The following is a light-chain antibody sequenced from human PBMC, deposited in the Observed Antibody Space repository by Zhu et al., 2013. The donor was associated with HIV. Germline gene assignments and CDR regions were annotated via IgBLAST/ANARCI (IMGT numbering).Light chain of an antibody. CDR1: QSISDN. J-gene: IGKJ2*03. CDR2: GAS. Sequence: EILMTQSPAILSVSPGERATLSCRASQSISDNLAWYQQKPGQAPRLLIYGASTRATGIPARFSGSGSGTEFTLTISSLQSEDFAVYYCQQYNNWPLYSFGQGTKLGIK. V-gene: IGKV3-15*01. CDR3: QQYNNWPLYS.